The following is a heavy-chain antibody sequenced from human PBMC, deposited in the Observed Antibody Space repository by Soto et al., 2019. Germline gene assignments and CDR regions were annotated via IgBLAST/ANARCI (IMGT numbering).Heavy chain of an antibody. CDR1: GGSISSSYW. V-gene: IGHV4-4*02. D-gene: IGHD3-22*01. Sequence: PSETLSLTCAVSGGSISSSYWWTWVRQPPGKEMEWIGEIYHSRSTNYNPPLKSRVTISVDKFKNQFSLKLSSVTAADTAVYYCVRTMSTMIVRGIAFDIWGQGTLVTVSS. CDR3: VRTMSTMIVRGIAFDI. CDR2: IYHSRST. J-gene: IGHJ3*02.